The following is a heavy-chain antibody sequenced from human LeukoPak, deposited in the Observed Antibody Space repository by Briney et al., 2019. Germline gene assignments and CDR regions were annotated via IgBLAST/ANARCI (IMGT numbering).Heavy chain of an antibody. Sequence: SETLSLTCAVYGGSFSGYYWSWIRQPPGKGLEWIGKINHSGSTNYNPSLKSRVTISVDTSKNQFSLKLSSVTAADTAVYYRARGVQEEQYHGFDPWGQGTLVTVSS. CDR1: GGSFSGYY. CDR2: INHSGST. V-gene: IGHV4-34*01. CDR3: ARGVQEEQYHGFDP. D-gene: IGHD2-2*01. J-gene: IGHJ5*02.